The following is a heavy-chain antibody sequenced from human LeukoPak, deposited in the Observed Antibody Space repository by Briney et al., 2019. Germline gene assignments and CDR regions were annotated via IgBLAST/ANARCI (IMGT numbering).Heavy chain of an antibody. J-gene: IGHJ4*02. D-gene: IGHD5-18*01. Sequence: GASVKVSCKASGYTFTSYDINWVRQATGQGLEWMGWMNPNSGNTGYAQKFQGRVTMTRNTSISTAYMELSSLRSEDTAVYYCARAGTWIQLWRYYYFDYWGQGTLVTVS. CDR3: ARAGTWIQLWRYYYFDY. V-gene: IGHV1-8*01. CDR1: GYTFTSYD. CDR2: MNPNSGNT.